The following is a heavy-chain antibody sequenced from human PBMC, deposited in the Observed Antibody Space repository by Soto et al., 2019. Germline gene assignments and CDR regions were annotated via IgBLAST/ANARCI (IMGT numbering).Heavy chain of an antibody. CDR3: ARHVGGRYYFDY. CDR2: IYYSGST. V-gene: IGHV4-59*08. CDR1: GGSISSYY. D-gene: IGHD3-16*01. Sequence: SETLSLTCTVSGGSISSYYWSWIRQPPGKGLEWIGYIYYSGSTNYNPSLKSRVTISVDTSKNQFSLKLSSVTAADTAVYYRARHVGGRYYFDYWGQGTLVTVSS. J-gene: IGHJ4*02.